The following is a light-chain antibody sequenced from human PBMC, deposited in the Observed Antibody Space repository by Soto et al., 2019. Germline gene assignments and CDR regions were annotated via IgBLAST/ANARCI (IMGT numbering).Light chain of an antibody. J-gene: IGLJ3*02. V-gene: IGLV1-40*01. CDR2: SNF. Sequence: QSVLTQPPSLSGAPGQGVTISCTGSSSNIGKGYDAHWYQQVPGAAPKLLIYSNFNRPSGVPDRFSGSKSGSSASLVITGLRAEDEADYYCQSFADSRTGWVFGGGTKLTVL. CDR1: SSNIGKGYD. CDR3: QSFADSRTGWV.